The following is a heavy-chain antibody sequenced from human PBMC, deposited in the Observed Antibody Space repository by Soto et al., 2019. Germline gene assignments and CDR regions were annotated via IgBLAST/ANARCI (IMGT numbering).Heavy chain of an antibody. J-gene: IGHJ4*02. V-gene: IGHV3-23*01. CDR2: ISGSGGST. CDR3: AKVISRGYSYGYHY. D-gene: IGHD5-18*01. CDR1: GFTFSSYA. Sequence: PVGSLRLSCAASGFTFSSYAMSWVRQAPGKGLEWVSAISGSGGSTYYADSVKGRFTISRDNSKNTLYLQMNSLRAEDTAVYYCAKVISRGYSYGYHYWGQGTLVTV.